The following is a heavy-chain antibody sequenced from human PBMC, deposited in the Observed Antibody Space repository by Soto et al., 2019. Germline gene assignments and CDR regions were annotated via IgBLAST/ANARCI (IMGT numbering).Heavy chain of an antibody. J-gene: IGHJ3*02. CDR1: GGSVSSGAYY. CDR3: ARARLRAVYAFDI. Sequence: LSLPCTVSGGSVSSGAYYWTWIRQRPGKGLEWIGYIYYSGSTYYSPSLKSRLSISLDTSKNQFSLRLSSVTAADTAMYYCARARLRAVYAFDIWGQGTMVTVSS. V-gene: IGHV4-31*03. D-gene: IGHD5-12*01. CDR2: IYYSGST.